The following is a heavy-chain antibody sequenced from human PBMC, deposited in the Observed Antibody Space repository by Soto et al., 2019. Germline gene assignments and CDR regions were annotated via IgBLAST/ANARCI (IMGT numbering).Heavy chain of an antibody. CDR2: IYYSGST. CDR3: ARAGGSQSNHYYGMDA. J-gene: IGHJ6*02. V-gene: IGHV4-59*01. D-gene: IGHD1-26*01. Sequence: SETLSLTCTVSGGSISSYYWSWIRQPPGKGLEWIGYIYYSGSTNYNPSLKSRVTISVDTSKNQFSLKLSSVTAADTAVYYCARAGGSQSNHYYGMDAWGQGTTVTVSS. CDR1: GGSISSYY.